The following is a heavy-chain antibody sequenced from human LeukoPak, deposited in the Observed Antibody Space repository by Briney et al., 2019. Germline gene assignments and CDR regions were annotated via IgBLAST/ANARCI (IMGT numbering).Heavy chain of an antibody. D-gene: IGHD3-10*01. Sequence: GGSLRLSCAASGFTFSDYYMSWICQAPGKGLGWVSYISSSGSTIYYADSVKGRFTISRDNAKNSLYLQMNSLRAEDTAVYYCARDGSELLWFGELFVNWGQGTLVTVSS. CDR1: GFTFSDYY. CDR3: ARDGSELLWFGELFVN. J-gene: IGHJ4*02. CDR2: ISSSGSTI. V-gene: IGHV3-11*01.